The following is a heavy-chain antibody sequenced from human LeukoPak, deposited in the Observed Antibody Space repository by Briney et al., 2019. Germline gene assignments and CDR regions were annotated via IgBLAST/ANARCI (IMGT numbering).Heavy chain of an antibody. Sequence: GGSLRLSCAASGFTFSSYAMSWVRQAPGKGLEWVSAISGSGGTTYYADSVKGRFTISRDNSKNTLYLQMNSLRAEDTAVYYCAKNFFYSGSPQPNYFDYWGQGTLVTVSS. CDR1: GFTFSSYA. V-gene: IGHV3-23*01. D-gene: IGHD1-26*01. CDR2: ISGSGGTT. J-gene: IGHJ4*02. CDR3: AKNFFYSGSPQPNYFDY.